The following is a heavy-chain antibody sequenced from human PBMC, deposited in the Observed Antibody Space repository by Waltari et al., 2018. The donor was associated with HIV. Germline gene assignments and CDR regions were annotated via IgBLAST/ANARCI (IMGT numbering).Heavy chain of an antibody. J-gene: IGHJ5*02. CDR1: GSPFTGYY. V-gene: IGHV1-2*02. CDR2: INPNSGGT. D-gene: IGHD2-2*03. Sequence: QVQLVQSGAEGKKPGASVKVSCKASGSPFTGYYITWVRTATGQGMGWINPNSGGTNYAQKFQGRVTMTRDTSISTAYMELSRLRSDDTAVYYCARVGHGYCSSSSCYQDNWFDPWGQGTLVTVSS. CDR3: ARVGHGYCSSSSCYQDNWFDP.